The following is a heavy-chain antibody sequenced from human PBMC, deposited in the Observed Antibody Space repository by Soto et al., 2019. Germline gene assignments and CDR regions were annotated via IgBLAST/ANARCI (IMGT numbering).Heavy chain of an antibody. Sequence: SNGDYYWSLILQPPWKGLEWVSGISWNSGSIGYADSGNGRLTISRDNAKKSLYPQMNILRAQDTALYYCAKDAVQLASGWFDPWGQGTLVTVSS. V-gene: IGHV3-9*01. CDR1: SNGDYY. D-gene: IGHD6-13*01. J-gene: IGHJ5*02. CDR2: ISWNSGSI. CDR3: AKDAVQLASGWFDP.